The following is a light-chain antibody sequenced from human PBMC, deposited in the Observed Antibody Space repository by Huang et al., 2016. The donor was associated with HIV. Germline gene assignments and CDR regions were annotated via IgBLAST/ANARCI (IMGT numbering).Light chain of an antibody. CDR1: QRIVTN. CDR3: QQYQVWPPAT. Sequence: EIVMTQSPATLALSPGERATLSCRASQRIVTNLAWYQQNPGQAPRLLIYGGSTRARGIPDRFSGSGSGTEFNLTIYSLQAEDFAVYYCQQYQVWPPATFGQGTRVEIK. V-gene: IGKV3-15*01. J-gene: IGKJ1*01. CDR2: GGS.